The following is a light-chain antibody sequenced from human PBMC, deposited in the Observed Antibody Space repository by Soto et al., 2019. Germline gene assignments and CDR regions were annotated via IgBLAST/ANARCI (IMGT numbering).Light chain of an antibody. CDR3: QQYGSSRTWT. J-gene: IGKJ1*01. CDR1: QSVSSSY. CDR2: GAS. V-gene: IGKV3-20*01. Sequence: EIVLKQSPCTLSLSPGERATLSCRASQSVSSSYLAWYQQKPGQAPRLLIYGASSRATGIPDRFSGSGSGTDFTLTISRLEPEDFAVYYCQQYGSSRTWTFGQGTKVDI.